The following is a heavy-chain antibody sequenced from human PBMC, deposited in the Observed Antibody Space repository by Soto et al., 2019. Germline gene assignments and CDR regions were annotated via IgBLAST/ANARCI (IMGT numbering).Heavy chain of an antibody. CDR2: LSDRGGSI. Sequence: EVQLLESGGGLVQPGGSLRLSCTASGFTFNRHAMTWVRQAPGKGLEWVSGLSDRGGSIYYADSVKGRFTISRDNSMNTLYRQMNTLRAEDTAAYYCAKVSSAWYAGFFDLWGQGTLVTVSP. V-gene: IGHV3-23*01. CDR1: GFTFNRHA. D-gene: IGHD2-8*01. J-gene: IGHJ4*02. CDR3: AKVSSAWYAGFFDL.